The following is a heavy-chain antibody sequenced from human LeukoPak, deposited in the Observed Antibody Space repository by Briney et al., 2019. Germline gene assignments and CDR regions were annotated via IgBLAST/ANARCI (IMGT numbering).Heavy chain of an antibody. CDR3: ATHYYDSSGYYY. J-gene: IGHJ4*02. V-gene: IGHV1-69*13. Sequence: ASVKVSCKASGGTFSSYAISWVRQAPGQGLEWMGGIIPIFGTANYAQKFQGRVTITADESTSTAYMELSSLRSEDTAVYYCATHYYDSSGYYYWGQGTLVTVSS. CDR2: IIPIFGTA. D-gene: IGHD3-22*01. CDR1: GGTFSSYA.